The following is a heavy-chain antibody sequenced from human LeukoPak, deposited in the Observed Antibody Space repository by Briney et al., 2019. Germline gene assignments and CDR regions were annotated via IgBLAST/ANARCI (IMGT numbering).Heavy chain of an antibody. Sequence: GGSLRLSCAASGFTFSSSGMHWVRQAPGKGLEWVAVISYDGSNKYYADSVKGRFTISRDNSKNTLYLQMNSLRAEDTAVYYCATPRGDTALDVRGQGTTVTVSS. J-gene: IGHJ6*02. CDR3: ATPRGDTALDV. CDR1: GFTFSSSG. D-gene: IGHD5-18*01. V-gene: IGHV3-30*03. CDR2: ISYDGSNK.